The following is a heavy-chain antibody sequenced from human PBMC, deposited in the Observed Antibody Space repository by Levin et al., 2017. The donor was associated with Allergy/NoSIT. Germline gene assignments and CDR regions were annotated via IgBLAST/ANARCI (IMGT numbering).Heavy chain of an antibody. CDR1: GYSFTSYW. D-gene: IGHD2-15*01. CDR2: IDPSDSYT. V-gene: IGHV5-10-1*01. Sequence: VASVKVSCKGSGYSFTSYWISWVRQMPGKGLEWMGRIDPSDSYTNYSPSFQGHVTISADKSISTAYLQWSSLKASDTAMYYCARLLGYCSGGSCYSEENWFDPWGQGTLVTVSS. CDR3: ARLLGYCSGGSCYSEENWFDP. J-gene: IGHJ5*02.